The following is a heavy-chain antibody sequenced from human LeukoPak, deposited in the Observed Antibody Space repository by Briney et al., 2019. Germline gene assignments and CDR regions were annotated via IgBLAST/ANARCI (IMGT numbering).Heavy chain of an antibody. CDR2: MHPNSGNT. CDR3: ARVSVFPPAYSSGWNRSPFRY. CDR1: GYTFHSYD. J-gene: IGHJ4*02. Sequence: ASVKVSCKASGYTFHSYDINWVRQATGQGLEWMGWMHPNSGNTGYPQKFQGRVTMTRDTSISTAYMELSSLRSEDTGVYYCARVSVFPPAYSSGWNRSPFRYWGQGTLVTVSS. V-gene: IGHV1-8*01. D-gene: IGHD6-19*01.